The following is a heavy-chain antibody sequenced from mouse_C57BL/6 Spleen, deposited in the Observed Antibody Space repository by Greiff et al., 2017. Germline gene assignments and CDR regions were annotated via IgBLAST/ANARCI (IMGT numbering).Heavy chain of an antibody. CDR2: ISYDGSN. CDR3: ARDDSSGYFYAMDY. Sequence: EVKLMESGPGLVKPSQSLSLTCSVTGYSITGGYYWNWIRQFPGNKLEWMGYISYDGSNNYNPSLKNRISITRDTSKNQFFLKLNSVTTEDTATYYWARDDSSGYFYAMDYWGQGTSVTVSS. J-gene: IGHJ4*01. D-gene: IGHD3-2*02. CDR1: GYSITGGYY. V-gene: IGHV3-6*01.